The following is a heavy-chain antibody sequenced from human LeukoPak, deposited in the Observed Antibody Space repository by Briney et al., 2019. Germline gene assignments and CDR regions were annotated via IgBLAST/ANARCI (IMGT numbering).Heavy chain of an antibody. CDR3: AKSPTVDAAFDI. Sequence: SGGSLRLSCAAFGFTFNSYARNWVRQAPGKGLEWVSGIGYTGDSTFYADSVKGRFTVSRDSSKNTLFLHMNSLRAEDTVLYYCAKSPTVDAAFDIWGQGTMVTVSS. CDR1: GFTFNSYA. D-gene: IGHD4-23*01. V-gene: IGHV3-23*01. J-gene: IGHJ3*02. CDR2: IGYTGDST.